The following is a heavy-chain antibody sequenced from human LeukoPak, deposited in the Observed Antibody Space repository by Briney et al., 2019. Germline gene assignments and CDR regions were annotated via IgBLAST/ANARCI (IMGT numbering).Heavy chain of an antibody. Sequence: PGGSLRLSCVASGFTFSNYWLTWVRQAPGKGLECVANIKQDGSEKSYVDSVKGRFTISRDNAKNSLYLQMNGLRAEDTAVYYCARDPVGSGARLNGAFDIWGQGTMVTVSS. V-gene: IGHV3-7*01. CDR2: IKQDGSEK. CDR3: ARDPVGSGARLNGAFDI. CDR1: GFTFSNYW. D-gene: IGHD1-26*01. J-gene: IGHJ3*02.